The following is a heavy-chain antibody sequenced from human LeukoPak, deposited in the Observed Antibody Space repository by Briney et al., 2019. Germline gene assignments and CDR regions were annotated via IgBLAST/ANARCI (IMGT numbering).Heavy chain of an antibody. Sequence: GGSLRLSCAASGSTFSSYAMSWVRQAPGKGLEWVSAISGSGGSTYYADSVKGRFTISRDNSKNTLYLQMNSLRAEDTAVYYCAKIEIQLWQNLYYFDYWGQGTLVTVSS. CDR1: GSTFSSYA. CDR2: ISGSGGST. J-gene: IGHJ4*02. D-gene: IGHD5-18*01. V-gene: IGHV3-23*01. CDR3: AKIEIQLWQNLYYFDY.